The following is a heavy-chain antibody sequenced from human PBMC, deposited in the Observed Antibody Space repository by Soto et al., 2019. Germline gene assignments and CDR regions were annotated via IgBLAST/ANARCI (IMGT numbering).Heavy chain of an antibody. Sequence: GGSLRLSCAASGFTFSSYWMHWVRQAPGKGLVWVSRINSDGSSTSYADSVKGRFTISRDNAKNSLYLQMNSLRAEDTAVYYCARGVLRDYYDSSGYLWIFDYWGQGTLVTVSS. D-gene: IGHD3-22*01. CDR2: INSDGSST. CDR1: GFTFSSYW. CDR3: ARGVLRDYYDSSGYLWIFDY. J-gene: IGHJ4*02. V-gene: IGHV3-74*01.